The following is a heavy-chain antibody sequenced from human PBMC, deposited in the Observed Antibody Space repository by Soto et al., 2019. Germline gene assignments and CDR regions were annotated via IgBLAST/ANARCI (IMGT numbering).Heavy chain of an antibody. CDR2: ISYDGSNK. Sequence: GGSLRLSCAASGFTFSSYAMHWVRQAPGKGLEWVAVISYDGSNKYYADSVKGRFTISRDNSKNTLYLQMNSLRAEDTAVYYCAKDLYAHDVVITCFDYWGQGTLVTVSS. J-gene: IGHJ4*02. D-gene: IGHD3-22*01. CDR1: GFTFSSYA. V-gene: IGHV3-30-3*01. CDR3: AKDLYAHDVVITCFDY.